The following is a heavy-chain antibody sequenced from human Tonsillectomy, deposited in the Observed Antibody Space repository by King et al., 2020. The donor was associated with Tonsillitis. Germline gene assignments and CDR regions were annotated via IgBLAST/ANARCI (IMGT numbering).Heavy chain of an antibody. J-gene: IGHJ3*02. V-gene: IGHV4-34*01. CDR1: GGSFSGYY. D-gene: IGHD3-22*01. CDR3: AVPGGRGYYNNAFDI. Sequence: VQLQQWGAGLLKPSETLSLTCAVYGGSFSGYYWSWIRQPPGKGLEWIGEINHSGSTNYNPSLKSRVTIPVDTSKNHFSLKLNSVTAADTAVYYSAVPGGRGYYNNAFDIWGEGGKGTVSS. CDR2: INHSGST.